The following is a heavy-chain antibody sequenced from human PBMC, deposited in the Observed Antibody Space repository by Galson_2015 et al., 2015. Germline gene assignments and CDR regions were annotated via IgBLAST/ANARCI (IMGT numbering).Heavy chain of an antibody. D-gene: IGHD3-10*01. Sequence: SLRLSCAASGFTVSSNYMSWVRQAPGKGLEWVAVISYDGSNKYYADSVKGRFTISRDNSKNTLYLQMNSLRAEDTAVYYCAKGSDYGSGSYYWLYYHYYGMDVWGQGTTVTVSS. CDR2: ISYDGSNK. CDR1: GFTVSSNY. V-gene: IGHV3-30*18. CDR3: AKGSDYGSGSYYWLYYHYYGMDV. J-gene: IGHJ6*02.